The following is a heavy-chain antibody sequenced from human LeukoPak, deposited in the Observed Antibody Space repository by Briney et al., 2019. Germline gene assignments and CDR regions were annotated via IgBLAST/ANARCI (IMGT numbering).Heavy chain of an antibody. CDR1: GDSTSSSTYY. Sequence: SETLSLTCTVSGDSTSSSTYYWDWIRQAPGKGLEWIGNIYDSGTTHYNPSLKSRVTISGDTSKNQFSLKLNSVTAADTAKYYCATHRRSGSGGSENAFEIWGQGTMVTVSS. V-gene: IGHV4-39*01. CDR3: ATHRRSGSGGSENAFEI. D-gene: IGHD5-12*01. CDR2: IYDSGTT. J-gene: IGHJ3*02.